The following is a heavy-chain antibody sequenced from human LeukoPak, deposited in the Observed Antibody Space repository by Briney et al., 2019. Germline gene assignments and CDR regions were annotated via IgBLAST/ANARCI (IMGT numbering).Heavy chain of an antibody. V-gene: IGHV3-7*03. D-gene: IGHD3-10*01. CDR3: AKEVASGSYWDYFDY. J-gene: IGHJ4*02. CDR2: IKQDGSEK. Sequence: GGSLRLSCAASGFTFSSYWMSWVRQAPGKGLEWVANIKQDGSEKYYVDSVKGRFTISRDNSKNTLYLQMNSLRAEDTAVYYCAKEVASGSYWDYFDYWGQGTLVTVSS. CDR1: GFTFSSYW.